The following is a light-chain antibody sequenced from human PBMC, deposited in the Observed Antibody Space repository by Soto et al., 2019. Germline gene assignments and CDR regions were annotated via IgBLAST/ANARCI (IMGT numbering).Light chain of an antibody. V-gene: IGLV2-14*01. CDR1: SGDVGGYNY. J-gene: IGLJ1*01. Sequence: QSALTQPASVSGSLGQSIAISCAGTSGDVGGYNYVSWYQQHPGKAPKLMIYDVSNRPSGVSNRFSGSKSGNTASLTISGLQAEDEADYYCSSYTSSSTRVFGTGTKLTVL. CDR2: DVS. CDR3: SSYTSSSTRV.